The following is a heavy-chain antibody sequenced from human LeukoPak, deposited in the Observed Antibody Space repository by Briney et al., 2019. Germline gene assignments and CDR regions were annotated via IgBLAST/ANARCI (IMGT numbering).Heavy chain of an antibody. Sequence: GSLRPSCAASGFTFSSYAMSWVRQAPGKGLEWVSAISGSGGSTYYADSVKGRFTISRDNSKNTLYLQMNSLRAEDTAVYYCAKSVPYYYDSSGYYYVTKYYFDYWGQGTLVTVSS. CDR2: ISGSGGST. CDR1: GFTFSSYA. V-gene: IGHV3-23*01. CDR3: AKSVPYYYDSSGYYYVTKYYFDY. D-gene: IGHD3-22*01. J-gene: IGHJ4*02.